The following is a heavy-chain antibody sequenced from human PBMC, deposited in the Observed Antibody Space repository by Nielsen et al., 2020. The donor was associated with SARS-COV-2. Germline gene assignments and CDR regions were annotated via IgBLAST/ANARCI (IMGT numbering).Heavy chain of an antibody. V-gene: IGHV1-24*01. Sequence: ASAKVSCKVSGFTLTELSMHWVRQAPGKGFEWMGGFDPEDGETIYTQKFQGRVTMTEDTSTDTAYMELSSLRSEDTAVYYCATTFAIFGEVRMDVWGQGTAVTVSS. CDR1: GFTLTELS. J-gene: IGHJ6*02. CDR3: ATTFAIFGEVRMDV. D-gene: IGHD3-3*01. CDR2: FDPEDGET.